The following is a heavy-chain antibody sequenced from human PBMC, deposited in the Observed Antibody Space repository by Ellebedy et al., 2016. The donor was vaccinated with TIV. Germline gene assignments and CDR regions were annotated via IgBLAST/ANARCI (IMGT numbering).Heavy chain of an antibody. J-gene: IGHJ4*02. V-gene: IGHV3-30*18. CDR2: ISYDGNNK. CDR1: GFTFSSFG. Sequence: GESLKISCAASGFTFSSFGMHWVRQAPGKGLEWVAAISYDGNNKYYGDSVKGRFTIYRDNSKNTLSLQMNSLRGDDTAVYYFAKELHVDSAYWGQGTLVTVSS. CDR3: AKELHVDSAY. D-gene: IGHD5-18*01.